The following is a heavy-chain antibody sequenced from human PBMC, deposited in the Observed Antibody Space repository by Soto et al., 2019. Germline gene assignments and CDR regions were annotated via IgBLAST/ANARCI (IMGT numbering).Heavy chain of an antibody. J-gene: IGHJ5*02. Sequence: EVQLVESGGGLVQPGGSLRVSCAASGFTLRSHRIHWVRQAPGKGLEWVSRIDTDGGGTSYADSVKGRFTISTDNGKNTVYLQMNGRRAEDTAVYYCATVFDLWGQGTLVTVSS. CDR3: ATVFDL. CDR2: IDTDGGGT. V-gene: IGHV3-74*01. CDR1: GFTLRSHR.